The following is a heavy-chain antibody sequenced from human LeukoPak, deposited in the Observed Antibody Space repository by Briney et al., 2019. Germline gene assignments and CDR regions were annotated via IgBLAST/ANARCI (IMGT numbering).Heavy chain of an antibody. J-gene: IGHJ4*02. D-gene: IGHD6-13*01. CDR3: ARAPRRLRGPAAGTSYYFDY. V-gene: IGHV1-8*01. CDR2: MNPNSGNT. Sequence: ASVKVSCKASGYTFTSYDINWVLQATGQRLEWMGWMNPNSGNTGYAQKFQGRVTMTRNTSISTAYMELSSLRSEDTAVYYCARAPRRLRGPAAGTSYYFDYWGQGTLVSVSS. CDR1: GYTFTSYD.